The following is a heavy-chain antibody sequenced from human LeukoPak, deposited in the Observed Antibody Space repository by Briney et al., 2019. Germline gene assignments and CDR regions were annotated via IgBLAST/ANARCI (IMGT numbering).Heavy chain of an antibody. CDR1: GFTFSSYS. CDR2: ISSSSSYI. D-gene: IGHD4-23*01. V-gene: IGHV3-21*01. CDR3: ARDLSADSGYGGNPGPTDY. J-gene: IGHJ4*02. Sequence: GGSLRLSCAASGFTFSSYSMNWVRQAPGKGLEWVSSISSSSSYIYYADPVKGRFTFSRDNAKNSLYLQMNSLRAEDTAVYYCARDLSADSGYGGNPGPTDYWGQGTLVTVSS.